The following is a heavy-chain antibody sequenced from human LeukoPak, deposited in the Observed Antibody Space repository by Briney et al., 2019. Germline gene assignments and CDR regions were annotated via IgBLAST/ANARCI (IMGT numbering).Heavy chain of an antibody. Sequence: PGGSLRLSCAASGFTFDDYGMSWLHQAPGKGLEWVGRIKSKTFGGTTDYAAPVKDRFTISRDDSKNTLYLHMNTLKTEDTAIYYCTTLGAFDYWGQGTLVTVSS. D-gene: IGHD4/OR15-4a*01. CDR1: GFTFDDYG. CDR2: IKSKTFGGTT. J-gene: IGHJ4*02. V-gene: IGHV3-15*01. CDR3: TTLGAFDY.